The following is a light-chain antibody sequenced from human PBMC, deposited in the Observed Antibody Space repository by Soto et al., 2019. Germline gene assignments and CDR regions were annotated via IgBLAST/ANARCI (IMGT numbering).Light chain of an antibody. CDR1: NSDIGAGYD. Sequence: QSVLTQPPSVSGAPGQTVTIPCTGSNSDIGAGYDVHWYQQIPGTAPKLLIYGNSNRPSGVPDRFSGSKSGTSASLAISGLRSEDEADYYCAAWDDSLSGLVFGGGTKLTVL. J-gene: IGLJ2*01. CDR3: AAWDDSLSGLV. V-gene: IGLV1-40*01. CDR2: GNS.